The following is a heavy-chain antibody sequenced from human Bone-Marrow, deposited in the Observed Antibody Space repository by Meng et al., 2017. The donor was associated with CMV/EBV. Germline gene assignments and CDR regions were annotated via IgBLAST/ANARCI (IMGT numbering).Heavy chain of an antibody. Sequence: SSGFTFDDYCLGWVRQVPGKGLDWVSGVNWNGGSTDYADSVKGRFTISRDNAKNSLYLQMHSLRAEDTALYYCVRGGTITTGHWFDPWGQGTLVTVSS. J-gene: IGHJ5*02. CDR1: GFTFDDYC. CDR3: VRGGTITTGHWFDP. V-gene: IGHV3-20*03. D-gene: IGHD4-11*01. CDR2: VNWNGGST.